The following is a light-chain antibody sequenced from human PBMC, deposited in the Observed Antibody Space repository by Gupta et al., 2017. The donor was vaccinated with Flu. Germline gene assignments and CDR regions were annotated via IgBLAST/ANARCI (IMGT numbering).Light chain of an antibody. CDR2: GAS. CDR3: QQHYNWPRT. V-gene: IGKV3-15*01. CDR1: QSVSGN. J-gene: IGKJ2*02. Sequence: PATLSLSPGERATLSCRTSQSVSGNLAWYQQKPGQAPSRLIYGASTRATGIPARFSGSGSGTEFTLTISSLQSEDFAVYYCQQHYNWPRTFGQGTKVEIK.